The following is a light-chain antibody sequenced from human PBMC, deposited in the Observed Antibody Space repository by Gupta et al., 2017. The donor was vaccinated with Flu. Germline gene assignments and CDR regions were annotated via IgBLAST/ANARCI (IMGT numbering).Light chain of an antibody. J-gene: IGKJ1*01. CDR3: QQDNSYPRT. CDR2: KAS. V-gene: IGKV1-5*03. Sequence: PSTRSASVGDRVTITCRASQSISSWLAWYQQKPGKAPKLLIYKASSLESGVPSRFSGSGSGTEFTLTISSLQPDDFATYYCQQDNSYPRTFGQGTKVEIK. CDR1: QSISSW.